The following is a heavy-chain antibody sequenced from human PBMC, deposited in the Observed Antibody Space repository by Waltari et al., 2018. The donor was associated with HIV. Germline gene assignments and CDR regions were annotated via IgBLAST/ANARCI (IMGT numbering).Heavy chain of an antibody. CDR3: ARAYRPTDIDY. D-gene: IGHD3-16*02. Sequence: QVQLQESGPGLVKPSQTLSLTCTVSGGSISSGSYYWSWIRQPAGKGLEWIGRIYTSGRTNYSPSLKIRVTILVDTSKNQFSLKLSSVTAADTAVYYCARAYRPTDIDYWGQGTLVTVSS. CDR2: IYTSGRT. CDR1: GGSISSGSYY. J-gene: IGHJ4*02. V-gene: IGHV4-61*02.